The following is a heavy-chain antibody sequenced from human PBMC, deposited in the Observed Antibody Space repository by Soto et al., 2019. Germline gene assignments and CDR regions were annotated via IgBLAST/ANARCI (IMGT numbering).Heavy chain of an antibody. D-gene: IGHD3-22*01. CDR3: ARNLIDRRNYYYYMDV. V-gene: IGHV2-70*11. CDR1: GFSLSTSGMC. J-gene: IGHJ6*03. CDR2: IDWDDDK. Sequence: SGPTLVKPTQTLTLTCTFSGFSLSTSGMCVSWIRQPPGKALEWLARIDWDDDKYYSTSLKTRLTISKDTSKNQVVLTMTNMDPVDTATYYCARNLIDRRNYYYYMDVWGKGTTVTVSS.